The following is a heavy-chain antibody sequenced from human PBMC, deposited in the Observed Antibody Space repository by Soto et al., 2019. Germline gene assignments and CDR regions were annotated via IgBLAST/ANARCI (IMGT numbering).Heavy chain of an antibody. Sequence: PGGSLRLSCAASGFTFSNAWMSWVRQAPGQGLEGVGRIKSKTDGGTTDYAAPVKGRFTISRDDSKNMLYLQMNSLNTEDTAVYYCTTERYYYASSGPTKGYYYYGMDVWGQGTTVTGSS. V-gene: IGHV3-15*01. J-gene: IGHJ6*02. CDR1: GFTFSNAW. CDR2: IKSKTDGGTT. D-gene: IGHD3-22*01. CDR3: TTERYYYASSGPTKGYYYYGMDV.